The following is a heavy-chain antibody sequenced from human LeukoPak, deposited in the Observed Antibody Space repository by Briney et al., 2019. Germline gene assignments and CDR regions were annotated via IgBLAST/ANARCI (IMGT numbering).Heavy chain of an antibody. Sequence: SETLSLTCAVYGGSFSGYYWSWIRQPPGKGLEWIGEINHSGSTNYNPSLKSRVTISVDTSKNQFSLKLSSVTAADTAVYYCARDSDFWSGYYAGYYYYMDVWGKGTTVTVSS. CDR2: INHSGST. J-gene: IGHJ6*03. V-gene: IGHV4-34*01. D-gene: IGHD3-3*01. CDR1: GGSFSGYY. CDR3: ARDSDFWSGYYAGYYYYMDV.